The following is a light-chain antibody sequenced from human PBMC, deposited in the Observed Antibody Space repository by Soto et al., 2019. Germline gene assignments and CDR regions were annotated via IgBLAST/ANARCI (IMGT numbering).Light chain of an antibody. CDR2: YDD. CDR1: DSNIGSNG. CDR3: AAWDASLNGVV. Sequence: QAVVTQPPSVSAAPRQRVTISCSGSDSNIGSNGVNWYQQLPGKAPKLVIFYDDLLPLGVSDRFSGSKSDTSASLAISDLQSEDEAEYFCAAWDASLNGVVFGGGTKLTVL. V-gene: IGLV1-36*01. J-gene: IGLJ3*02.